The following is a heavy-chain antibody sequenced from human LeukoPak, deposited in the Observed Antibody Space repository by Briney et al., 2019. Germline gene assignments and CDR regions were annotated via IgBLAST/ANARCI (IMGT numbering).Heavy chain of an antibody. V-gene: IGHV3-43*02. CDR3: APTPGRIGR. CDR2: ISGDGGST. D-gene: IGHD3-10*01. J-gene: IGHJ4*02. Sequence: GGSLRLSCAAFGLTFDDYAMHWVRQAPGKGLEWVSLISGDGGSTYYADSVKGRFTISRDNSKNSLYLQMNSLRTEDTALYYCAPTPGRIGRWGQGTLVTVSS. CDR1: GLTFDDYA.